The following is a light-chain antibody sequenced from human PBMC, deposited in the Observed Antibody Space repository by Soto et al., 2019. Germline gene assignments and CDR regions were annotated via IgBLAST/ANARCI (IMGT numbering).Light chain of an antibody. Sequence: EIVLTQSPGTLSLSPGERATLSCRASQSVSSSYFDWYQQKPGPAPMLLIYGASSRATGIPDRFSGSGSGTAFTLTISRLEPEDFALYYCQKYCSSSTFGQGTKVEIK. CDR3: QKYCSSST. V-gene: IGKV3-20*01. CDR1: QSVSSSY. J-gene: IGKJ1*01. CDR2: GAS.